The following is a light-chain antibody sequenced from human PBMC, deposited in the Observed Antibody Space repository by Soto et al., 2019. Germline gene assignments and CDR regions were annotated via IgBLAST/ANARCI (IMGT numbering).Light chain of an antibody. J-gene: IGKJ1*01. CDR1: QSVXXXX. CDR2: GAS. Sequence: EIVLTQSPGTLSLSPGERATLSCRASQSVXXXXXXWYQQKPGQAPRLLIYGASSRATGIPDRFSGSGSGTDFTLTISRLEPEDFAVYYCQQYGSSPWTFGQGTRWIS. CDR3: QQYGSSPWT. V-gene: IGKV3-20*01.